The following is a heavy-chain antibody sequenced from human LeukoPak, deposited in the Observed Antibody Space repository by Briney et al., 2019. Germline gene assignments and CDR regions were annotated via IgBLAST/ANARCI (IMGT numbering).Heavy chain of an antibody. V-gene: IGHV1-3*01. CDR1: GYIFTSYV. D-gene: IGHD5-18*01. CDR2: INAGNGNT. CDR3: ARASPGYSYDYFDY. J-gene: IGHJ4*02. Sequence: ASVKVSCKASGYIFTSYVMHWMRQAPGQRLEWMGWINAGNGNTKSSQKFQGRVTIIRDTSASTAYMEVSSLRSEDTSVYYCARASPGYSYDYFDYWGQGTLVTVSS.